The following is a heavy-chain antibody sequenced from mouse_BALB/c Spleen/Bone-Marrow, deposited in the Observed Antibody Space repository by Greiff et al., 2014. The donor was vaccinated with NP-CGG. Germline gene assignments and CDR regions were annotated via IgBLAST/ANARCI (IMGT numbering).Heavy chain of an antibody. D-gene: IGHD4-1*01. J-gene: IGHJ3*01. CDR1: GYAFTNYL. CDR2: INPGSGGT. Sequence: QVQLQQSGAELVRPGTSVKVSCKASGYAFTNYLIEWVKQRPGQGLEWIGVINPGSGGTNYNEKFKGKATLTADKSSSTAYMQLSSLTSGDSAVYFCARNANWLFAYWGQGTLVTVSA. V-gene: IGHV1-54*01. CDR3: ARNANWLFAY.